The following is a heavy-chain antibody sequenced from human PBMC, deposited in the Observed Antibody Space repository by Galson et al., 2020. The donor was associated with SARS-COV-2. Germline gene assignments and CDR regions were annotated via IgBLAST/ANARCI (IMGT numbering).Heavy chain of an antibody. CDR2: IIPFYGTA. J-gene: IGHJ6*02. Sequence: KISCKASGGTFSNYAISWVRQAPGQGLEWMGGIIPFYGTANYAQKFQGRVTITADTSTSTAYMELSSLRSEDTAEYYCAGGFCSSTSCYKGDFYYGVDVWGQGTTVTVSS. CDR3: AGGFCSSTSCYKGDFYYGVDV. D-gene: IGHD2-2*02. CDR1: GGTFSNYA. V-gene: IGHV1-69*06.